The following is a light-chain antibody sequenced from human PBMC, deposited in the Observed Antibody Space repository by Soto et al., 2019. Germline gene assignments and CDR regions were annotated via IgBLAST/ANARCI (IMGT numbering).Light chain of an antibody. CDR1: QSVGSY. J-gene: IGKJ4*01. V-gene: IGKV3-11*01. Sequence: EIVLTQSPATLSLSPGERATLSCRASQSVGSYLAWYQQKPGQAPRLLIYDASNRATGIPARFSGSGSGTDFTLTISSLEPEDFAVYYCQQRSNWPRRTFGGGTKVEIK. CDR3: QQRSNWPRRT. CDR2: DAS.